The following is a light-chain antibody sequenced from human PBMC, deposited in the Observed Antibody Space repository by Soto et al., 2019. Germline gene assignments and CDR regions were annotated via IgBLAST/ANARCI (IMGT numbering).Light chain of an antibody. CDR1: QSISIR. Sequence: DIQMTQSPSTLSASVGDRVTITCRASQSISIRLAWYQQKPGKAPKLLIHRASRLEEGVSPRFSGSGSGTEFTLTINSLQPDDSATYYCQQYNSYLTFGQGTKVEIK. CDR3: QQYNSYLT. CDR2: RAS. V-gene: IGKV1-5*03. J-gene: IGKJ1*01.